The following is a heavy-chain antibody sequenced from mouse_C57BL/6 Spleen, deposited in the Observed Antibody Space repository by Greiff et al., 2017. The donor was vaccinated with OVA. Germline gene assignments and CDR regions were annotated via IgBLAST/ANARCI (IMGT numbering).Heavy chain of an antibody. D-gene: IGHD2-10*02. CDR3: TRDGYGNYAMDY. J-gene: IGHJ4*01. Sequence: EVHLVESGEGLVKPGGSLKLSCAASGFTFSSYAMSWVRQTPEKRLEWVAYISSGGDYIYYADTVKGRFTISRDNARNTLYLQMSSLKSEDTAMYYCTRDGYGNYAMDYWGQGTSVTVSS. CDR1: GFTFSSYA. CDR2: ISSGGDYI. V-gene: IGHV5-9-1*02.